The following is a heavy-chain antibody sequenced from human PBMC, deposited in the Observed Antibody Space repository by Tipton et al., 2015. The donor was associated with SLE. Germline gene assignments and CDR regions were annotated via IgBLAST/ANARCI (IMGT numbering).Heavy chain of an antibody. Sequence: GSLRLSCAASGFTFSSYWMSWVRQAPGKGLEWVANIKQDGSEKYYVDSVKGRFTISRDNAKNSLYLQMNSLRPEDTAVYYCAKDYRVFCGGGSCRGAYFDYWGQGTLVTVSS. CDR1: GFTFSSYW. D-gene: IGHD2-15*01. CDR2: IKQDGSEK. CDR3: AKDYRVFCGGGSCRGAYFDY. V-gene: IGHV3-7*01. J-gene: IGHJ4*02.